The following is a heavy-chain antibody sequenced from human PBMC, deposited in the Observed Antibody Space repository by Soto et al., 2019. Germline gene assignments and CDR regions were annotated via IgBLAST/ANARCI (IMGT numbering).Heavy chain of an antibody. CDR2: INAGNGNT. Sequence: ASVKVSCKASGYTFTSYAMHWVRQAPGQRLEWMGWINAGNGNTKYSQKFQGRVTITRDTSASTAYMELSSLRSEDTAVYYCVRSPYCSGGSCYFFDYWGQGTLVTVSS. CDR1: GYTFTSYA. J-gene: IGHJ4*02. D-gene: IGHD2-15*01. V-gene: IGHV1-3*01. CDR3: VRSPYCSGGSCYFFDY.